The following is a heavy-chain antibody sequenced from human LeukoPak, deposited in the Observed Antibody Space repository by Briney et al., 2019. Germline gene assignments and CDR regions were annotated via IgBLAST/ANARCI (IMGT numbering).Heavy chain of an antibody. D-gene: IGHD1-26*01. CDR3: ARVGQWELDRFHDY. Sequence: GASLKGSCRASGDTFTGDYMHWVRQAPVQGLVCMGWINPNSGGTNYAQKFQGRVTMTRDTSISTAYMELSRLRSDDTAVFYCARVGQWELDRFHDYWGQGTLVTVSS. CDR2: INPNSGGT. J-gene: IGHJ4*02. CDR1: GDTFTGDY. V-gene: IGHV1-2*02.